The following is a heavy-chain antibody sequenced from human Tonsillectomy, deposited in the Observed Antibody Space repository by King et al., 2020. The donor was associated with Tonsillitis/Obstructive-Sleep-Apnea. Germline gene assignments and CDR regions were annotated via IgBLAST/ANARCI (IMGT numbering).Heavy chain of an antibody. D-gene: IGHD3-3*01. V-gene: IGHV4-31*03. CDR3: ARGGITIFGVVISGYYYYYMDV. J-gene: IGHJ6*03. Sequence: QLQESGPGLVKPSQTLSLTCTVSGGSISSGGYYWSWIRQHPGKGLEWIGYIYYSGSTYYNPSLKSRVTISVDTSKNQFSLKLSSVTAADTAVDYCARGGITIFGVVISGYYYYYMDVWGKGTTVTVSS. CDR2: IYYSGST. CDR1: GGSISSGGYY.